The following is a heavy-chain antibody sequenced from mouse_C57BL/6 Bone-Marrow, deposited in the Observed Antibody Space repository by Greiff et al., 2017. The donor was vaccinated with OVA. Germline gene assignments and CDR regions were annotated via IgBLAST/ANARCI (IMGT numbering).Heavy chain of an antibody. D-gene: IGHD1-1*01. Sequence: VQLQQSGPELVKPGASVSISCKASGYAFSSSWMNWVKQRPGKGLEWIGRIYPGDGDTNYNGKFTGKATLTADKSSSTAFMQLSSLTSEGSAVYFCARTTVAGYAMDYWGQGTSVTVSS. CDR3: ARTTVAGYAMDY. CDR1: GYAFSSSW. J-gene: IGHJ4*01. V-gene: IGHV1-82*01. CDR2: IYPGDGDT.